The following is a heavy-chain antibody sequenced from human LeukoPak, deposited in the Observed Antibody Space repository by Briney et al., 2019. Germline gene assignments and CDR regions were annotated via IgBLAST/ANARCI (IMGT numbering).Heavy chain of an antibody. CDR2: ISAYNGKT. D-gene: IGHD1-14*01. J-gene: IGHJ5*02. V-gene: IGHV1-18*01. CDR1: GYTFTTYG. Sequence: ASVKVSCKASGYTFTTYGISWVRQAPGQGLEWMGWISAYNGKTNYAQMLQGRATVTTDTPTSTAYIELTSLRSADTAVYYCARDQPRRWLDPWGQGTLVTVSS. CDR3: ARDQPRRWLDP.